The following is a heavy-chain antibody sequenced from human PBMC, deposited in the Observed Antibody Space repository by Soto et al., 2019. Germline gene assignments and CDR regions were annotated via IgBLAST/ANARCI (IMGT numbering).Heavy chain of an antibody. V-gene: IGHV1-46*01. CDR1: GYTFTSYY. J-gene: IGHJ6*03. Sequence: QVQLVQSGAEVKKPGASVKVSCKASGYTFTSYYMHWVRQAPGQGLEWMGIINPSGGGTSDAQKVRGSYTRTRDPCQSTVYRGRSSLSAEDTAVYYGAVRGGGDILTDYHPFYYHYDMDVWGKGTTVTVSS. CDR2: INPSGGGT. CDR3: AVRGGGDILTDYHPFYYHYDMDV. D-gene: IGHD3-9*01.